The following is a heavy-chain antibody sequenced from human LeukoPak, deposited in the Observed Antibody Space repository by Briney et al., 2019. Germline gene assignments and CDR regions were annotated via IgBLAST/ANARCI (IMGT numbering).Heavy chain of an antibody. V-gene: IGHV4-59*08. Sequence: SETLSLTCTVSGGSFSNYYWSWIRQPPGKGLEWIGYINYGGSTTYNPSLKSRVTISVDTYKNQFSLKLTSATAADTAVYYCARQAAANSIDYWGQGTVVTVSS. J-gene: IGHJ4*02. CDR3: ARQAAANSIDY. CDR1: GGSFSNYY. D-gene: IGHD2-2*01. CDR2: INYGGST.